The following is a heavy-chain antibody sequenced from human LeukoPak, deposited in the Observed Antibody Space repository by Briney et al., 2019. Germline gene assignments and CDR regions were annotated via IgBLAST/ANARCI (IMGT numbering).Heavy chain of an antibody. CDR2: IYYSGST. J-gene: IGHJ4*02. CDR3: ARRVGYDILTGYYPSFDY. V-gene: IGHV4-39*01. CDR1: GGSISSSSYY. Sequence: PSETLSLTCTVSGGSISSSSYYWGWIRQPPGKGLEWIGSIYYSGSTYYNPSLKSRVTISVDTSKNQFSLKLSSVTAADTAVYYCARRVGYDILTGYYPSFDYWGQGTLVTVSS. D-gene: IGHD3-9*01.